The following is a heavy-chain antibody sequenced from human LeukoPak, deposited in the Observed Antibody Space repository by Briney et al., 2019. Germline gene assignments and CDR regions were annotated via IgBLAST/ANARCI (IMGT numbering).Heavy chain of an antibody. J-gene: IGHJ5*02. D-gene: IGHD1-26*01. CDR2: IYHTGST. CDR1: GGSISGSGYY. V-gene: IGHV4-30-2*01. Sequence: SETLSLTCTVSGGSISGSGYYWSWIRQPPGKGLEWIGYIYHTGSTYYNPSLASRVTISVDRSKNQFSLRLTSVTAADTAVFYCARGGVGPTTNWFDPWGQGTLVTVSS. CDR3: ARGGVGPTTNWFDP.